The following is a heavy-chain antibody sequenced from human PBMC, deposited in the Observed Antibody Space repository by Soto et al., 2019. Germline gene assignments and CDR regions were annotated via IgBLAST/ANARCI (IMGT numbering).Heavy chain of an antibody. Sequence: GWSLRLSCAASVFTFISYSMNWVRQAPGKGLEWVSYISSSSSTIYYADSVKGRFTISRDNAKNSLYLQMNSLRDEDTAVYYCARLFGDYEYYYDSSGYYPTFTDVWGQGTTVTVS. CDR1: VFTFISYS. CDR2: ISSSSSTI. D-gene: IGHD3-22*01. CDR3: ARLFGDYEYYYDSSGYYPTFTDV. V-gene: IGHV3-48*02. J-gene: IGHJ6*02.